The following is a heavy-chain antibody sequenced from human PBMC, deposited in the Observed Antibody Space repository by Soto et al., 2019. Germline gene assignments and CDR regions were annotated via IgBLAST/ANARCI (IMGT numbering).Heavy chain of an antibody. J-gene: IGHJ4*02. CDR1: GFIFSSFS. V-gene: IGHV3-48*02. Sequence: PGGSLRLSCAASGFIFSSFSMNWVRQAPGKGLEWVSYISTSSSLINYADSVKGRFAISRDNAKNSLYLQMNSLKDEDTAVYYCAIFRGDIVLWGRGTLVTVSS. CDR3: AIFRGDIVL. D-gene: IGHD2-8*01. CDR2: ISTSSSLI.